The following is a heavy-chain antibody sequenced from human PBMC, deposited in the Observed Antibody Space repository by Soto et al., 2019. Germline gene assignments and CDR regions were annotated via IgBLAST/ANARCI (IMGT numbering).Heavy chain of an antibody. CDR1: GGSISSYY. CDR3: AREVTIFGVVIYAFDI. V-gene: IGHV4-4*07. J-gene: IGHJ3*02. Sequence: NRSETPSLTCTVSGGSISSYYWSWIRQPAGKGLEWIGRIYTSGSTNYNPSLKSRVTMSVDTSKNQFSLKLSSVTAADTAVYYCAREVTIFGVVIYAFDIWGQVTMVTVS. D-gene: IGHD3-3*01. CDR2: IYTSGST.